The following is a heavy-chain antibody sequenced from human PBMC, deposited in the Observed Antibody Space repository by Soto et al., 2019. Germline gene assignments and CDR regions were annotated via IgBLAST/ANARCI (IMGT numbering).Heavy chain of an antibody. V-gene: IGHV3-23*01. CDR1: GFTFRGYA. D-gene: IGHD6-6*01. CDR2: ISGSGGSA. Sequence: GGSLRLSCAASGFTFRGYAMSWVRQAPGKGLEWVSAISGSGGSAYHADSVKGRFTTSRDNSKNTLYLQMNSLRVEDTAVYFCAKELQLVESWGQGTLVTVSS. CDR3: AKELQLVES. J-gene: IGHJ5*01.